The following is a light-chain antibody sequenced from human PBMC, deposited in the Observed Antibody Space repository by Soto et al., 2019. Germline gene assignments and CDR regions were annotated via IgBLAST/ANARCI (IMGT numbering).Light chain of an antibody. Sequence: EIVVTQSPDTVSLSPGERATLSCWASHSVTTHLAWFQQRPGQTPRLLIYDASTRAPGIPARFSGRGSGADFTLTISSLEPEDFAVYYCQQRSDSTTFGQGTRLEI. CDR3: QQRSDSTT. J-gene: IGKJ5*01. CDR1: HSVTTH. CDR2: DAS. V-gene: IGKV3-11*01.